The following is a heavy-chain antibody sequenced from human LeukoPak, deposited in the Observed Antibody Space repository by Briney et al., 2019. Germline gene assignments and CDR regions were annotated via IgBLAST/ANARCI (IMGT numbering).Heavy chain of an antibody. CDR3: AKDADFWSGYSY. D-gene: IGHD3-3*01. Sequence: GSLRLSCAASGFTFDDYAMHWVRQSPRKGLEWVSLISGDGGSTYYADSVKGRFTISRDNSKNSLYLQMNSLRTEDTALYYCAKDADFWSGYSYWGQGTLVTVSS. CDR1: GFTFDDYA. J-gene: IGHJ4*02. V-gene: IGHV3-43*02. CDR2: ISGDGGST.